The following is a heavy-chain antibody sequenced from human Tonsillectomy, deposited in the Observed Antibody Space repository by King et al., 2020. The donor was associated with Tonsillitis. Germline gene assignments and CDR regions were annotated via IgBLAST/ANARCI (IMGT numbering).Heavy chain of an antibody. J-gene: IGHJ4*02. CDR2: IDHSGST. CDR3: ARESGGYFDY. V-gene: IGHV4-34*01. D-gene: IGHD3-10*01. CDR1: GGSFSDHF. Sequence: VQLQQWGAGLLKPSETLSLTCAVYGGSFSDHFWSLIRQPPGKMLEWIGEIDHSGSTNYNPSLKSRVTISLDTSKNHFSLKLNSMTAADTAVYYCARESGGYFDYWGQGTLVTVSS.